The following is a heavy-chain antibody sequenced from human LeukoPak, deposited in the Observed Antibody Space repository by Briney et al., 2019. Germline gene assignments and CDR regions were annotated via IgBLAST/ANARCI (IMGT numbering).Heavy chain of an antibody. D-gene: IGHD3/OR15-3a*01. J-gene: IGHJ6*04. Sequence: SETLPLICAVSGYSISSGYYWGWIRQPPGKGLEWIGSIYQSVTTYYSPSLKSRVAISADTPKNQFSLTLTSVTAADMAVYYCARGSNYYNSMDFWGKGTMVTVSS. CDR2: IYQSVTT. V-gene: IGHV4-38-2*01. CDR3: ARGSNYYNSMDF. CDR1: GYSISSGYY.